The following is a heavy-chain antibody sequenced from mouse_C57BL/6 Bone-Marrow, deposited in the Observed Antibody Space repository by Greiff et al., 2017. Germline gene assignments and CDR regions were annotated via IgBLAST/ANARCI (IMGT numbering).Heavy chain of an antibody. D-gene: IGHD2-2*01. CDR2: INPNYGTT. CDR1: GYSFTDYN. V-gene: IGHV1-39*01. J-gene: IGHJ3*01. Sequence: EVQLQQSGPELVKPGASVKLSCKASGYSFTDYNMNWVKQSNGKSLEWIGVINPNYGTTSYNQKFKGKATLTVDKSSSTSYMQLTRLPSEDSAVYDCARSRGYFAYWGQGTLVTVSA. CDR3: ARSRGYFAY.